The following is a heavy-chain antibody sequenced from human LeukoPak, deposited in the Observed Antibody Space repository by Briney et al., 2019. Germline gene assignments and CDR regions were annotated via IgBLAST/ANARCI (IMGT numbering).Heavy chain of an antibody. J-gene: IGHJ6*03. CDR2: INHSGST. CDR3: ARRGHPVWYYYYYYMDV. Sequence: SETLSLTCAFYGGSFSGYYWSWIRQPPGKGLEWIGEINHSGSTNYNPSLKSRVTISVDTSKNQFSLKLSSVTAADTAVYYCARRGHPVWYYYYYYMDVWGKGTTVTVSS. CDR1: GGSFSGYY. V-gene: IGHV4-34*01. D-gene: IGHD3-16*01.